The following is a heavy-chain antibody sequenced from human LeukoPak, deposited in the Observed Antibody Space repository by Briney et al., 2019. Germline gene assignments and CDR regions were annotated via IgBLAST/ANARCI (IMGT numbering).Heavy chain of an antibody. CDR1: GYTFTSYG. D-gene: IGHD6-19*01. V-gene: IGHV1-18*04. J-gene: IGHJ5*02. Sequence: ASVKVSCKASGYTFTSYGISGVRHPPGQGLEWMGWIRAYNGNTNYTQKLQRRVTMTTDTSTSTAYMELRSLRYDDTAVYYCARDAQPDLPGIAVAGRGWFDPWGQGTLVTVSS. CDR2: IRAYNGNT. CDR3: ARDAQPDLPGIAVAGRGWFDP.